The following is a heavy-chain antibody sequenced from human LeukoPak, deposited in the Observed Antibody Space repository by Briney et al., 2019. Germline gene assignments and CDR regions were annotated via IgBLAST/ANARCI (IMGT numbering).Heavy chain of an antibody. CDR1: GGSINSANY. Sequence: TSETLSLTCTVSGGSINSANYYWGWLRQPPGKGLEWVSSISSSSSYIYYADSVKGRFTISRDNAKNSLYLQMNSLRAEDTAVYYCARDHKNGYWGQGTLVTVSS. J-gene: IGHJ4*02. CDR2: ISSSSSYI. V-gene: IGHV3-21*01. CDR3: ARDHKNGY.